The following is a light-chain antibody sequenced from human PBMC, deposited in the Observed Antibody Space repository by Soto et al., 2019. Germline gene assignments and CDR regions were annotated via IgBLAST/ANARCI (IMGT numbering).Light chain of an antibody. V-gene: IGKV3-15*01. CDR3: QQGHYSPLT. J-gene: IGKJ2*01. Sequence: EIVMTQSPATLSVSPGERATLSCRASQSISTELAWYQQKPGQPPRLLIYSASTRATGVPSRFTGSGSGSELTLTISGLQSEYFAVYYCQQGHYSPLTFGQGTRLEI. CDR1: QSISTE. CDR2: SAS.